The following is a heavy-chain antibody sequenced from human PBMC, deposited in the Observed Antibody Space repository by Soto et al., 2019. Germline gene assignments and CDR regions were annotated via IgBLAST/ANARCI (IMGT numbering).Heavy chain of an antibody. Sequence: GSTNYNPSLKSRVTISVDTSKNQFSLKLSSVTAADTAVYYCARLLYGSGSWFDPWGQGTLVTVSS. J-gene: IGHJ5*02. CDR3: ARLLYGSGSWFDP. V-gene: IGHV4-59*08. CDR2: GST. D-gene: IGHD3-10*01.